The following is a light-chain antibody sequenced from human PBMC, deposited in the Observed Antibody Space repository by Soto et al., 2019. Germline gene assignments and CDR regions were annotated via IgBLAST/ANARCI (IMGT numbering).Light chain of an antibody. Sequence: QSALTQPASVSGSPGQSITISCTGTSGDVGGFNYVSWYQQHPGKTPKLIIYEVSDRPSGVSNRFSGSKSGSTASLTISGLQAEDEADYDCSSYTGSSTLVFGGGTKVTVL. CDR1: SGDVGGFNY. J-gene: IGLJ2*01. V-gene: IGLV2-14*01. CDR2: EVS. CDR3: SSYTGSSTLV.